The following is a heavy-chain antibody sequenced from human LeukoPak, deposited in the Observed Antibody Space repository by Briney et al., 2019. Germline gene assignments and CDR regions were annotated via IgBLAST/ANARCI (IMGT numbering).Heavy chain of an antibody. J-gene: IGHJ6*03. CDR3: ARASYYDFWSGYSSDYYYYMDV. Sequence: GGSLRLSCAASGFTFSSHSMNWVRQAPGKGLEWVSYISSSSSTIYYADSVKGRFTISRDNAKNSLYLQMNSLRDEDTAVYYCARASYYDFWSGYSSDYYYYMDVWGKGTTVTVSS. V-gene: IGHV3-48*02. CDR1: GFTFSSHS. D-gene: IGHD3-3*01. CDR2: ISSSSSTI.